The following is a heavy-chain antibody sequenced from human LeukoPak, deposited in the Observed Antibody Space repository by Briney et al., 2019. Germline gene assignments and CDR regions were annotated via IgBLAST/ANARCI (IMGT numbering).Heavy chain of an antibody. CDR3: ARVVVGATIPHY. J-gene: IGHJ4*02. V-gene: IGHV1-8*02. CDR2: MNPNSGNT. D-gene: IGHD1-26*01. CDR1: GGTFSSYA. Sequence: GASVKVSCKASGGTFSSYAISWVRQATGQGLEWMGWMNPNSGNTGYAQKFQGRVTMTRNTSISTAYMELSSLRSEDTAVYYCARVVVGATIPHYWGQGTLVTVSS.